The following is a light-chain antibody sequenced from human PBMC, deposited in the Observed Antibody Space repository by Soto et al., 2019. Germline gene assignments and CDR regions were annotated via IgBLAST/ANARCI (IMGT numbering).Light chain of an antibody. Sequence: DIQMTQSPSSLSASVGDRVTITCRASQSISSLLYWFQQKPGQAPKLLIYGASNLQSGVPSRFSGSGSGTDFTLTISSLHPEDLATYYCQQSYNIPLTFGGGTKVDNK. CDR3: QQSYNIPLT. J-gene: IGKJ4*01. CDR1: QSISSL. CDR2: GAS. V-gene: IGKV1-39*01.